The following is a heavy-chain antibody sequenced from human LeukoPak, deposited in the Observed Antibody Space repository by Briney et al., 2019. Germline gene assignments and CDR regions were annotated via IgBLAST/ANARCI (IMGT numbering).Heavy chain of an antibody. CDR3: ARHGWGWELLGGYFDY. CDR2: IYYSGST. V-gene: IGHV4-39*01. CDR1: GGSISSSSYY. Sequence: SETLSLTCTVSGGSISSSSYYWGWIRQPPGKGLGWIGSIYYSGSTYYNPSLKSRVTISVDTSKNQFSLKLSSVTAADTAVYYCARHGWGWELLGGYFDYWGQGTLVTVSS. D-gene: IGHD1-26*01. J-gene: IGHJ4*02.